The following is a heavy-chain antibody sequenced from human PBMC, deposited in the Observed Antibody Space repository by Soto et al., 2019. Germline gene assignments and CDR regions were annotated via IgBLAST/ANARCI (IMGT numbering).Heavy chain of an antibody. CDR1: GYSFTSYW. CDR2: IYPGDSDT. J-gene: IGHJ3*02. V-gene: IGHV5-51*01. Sequence: GESLKISCKGSGYSFTSYWIGWVRQMPGKGLEWMGIIYPGDSDTRYSPSFQGQVTISADKSISTAYLQWSSLKASDTATYYCAHRLTSPYYYDGSDYPHVFDIWGQGTMVTVSS. D-gene: IGHD3-22*01. CDR3: AHRLTSPYYYDGSDYPHVFDI.